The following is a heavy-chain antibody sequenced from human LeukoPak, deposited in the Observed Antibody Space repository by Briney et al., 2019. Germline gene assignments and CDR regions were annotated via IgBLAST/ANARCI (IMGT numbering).Heavy chain of an antibody. J-gene: IGHJ4*02. D-gene: IGHD6-13*01. CDR3: GRVIAGAIDY. CDR1: GFTFSSYG. V-gene: IGHV3-30*03. CDR2: ISYDGSNK. Sequence: GRSLRLSCAASGFTFSSYGMHWVRQAPGKGLEWVAVISYDGSNKYYADSVKGRFTISRDNADNSLYLQMNSLRAEDTAVYYCGRVIAGAIDYWGQGTLVTVSS.